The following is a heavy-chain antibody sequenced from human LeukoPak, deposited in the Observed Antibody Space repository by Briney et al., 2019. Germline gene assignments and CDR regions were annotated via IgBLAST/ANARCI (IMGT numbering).Heavy chain of an antibody. Sequence: SETLSLTCTVSGGSISSYYWSWIRQPPGKGLEWNGYIYYSGSTNYNPSLKSRVTISVDTSKNQFSLKLSSVTAADTAVYYCARDVGAVAGFDYWGQGTLVTVSS. D-gene: IGHD6-19*01. CDR2: IYYSGST. CDR3: ARDVGAVAGFDY. CDR1: GGSISSYY. J-gene: IGHJ4*02. V-gene: IGHV4-59*01.